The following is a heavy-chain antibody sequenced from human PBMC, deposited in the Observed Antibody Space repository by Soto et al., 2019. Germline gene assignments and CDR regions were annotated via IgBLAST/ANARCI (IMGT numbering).Heavy chain of an antibody. D-gene: IGHD6-6*01. J-gene: IGHJ4*02. Sequence: QVQLVQSGAEVKKPGSSVKVSCKASGGTFSSYAISWVRQAPGQGLEWMGGIIPIFGTANYAQKFQGRVTINADESTSTAYMELSSLRSEDTAVYYCAREGGTEYSSSAEPFDYWGQGTLVTVSS. CDR2: IIPIFGTA. V-gene: IGHV1-69*01. CDR3: AREGGTEYSSSAEPFDY. CDR1: GGTFSSYA.